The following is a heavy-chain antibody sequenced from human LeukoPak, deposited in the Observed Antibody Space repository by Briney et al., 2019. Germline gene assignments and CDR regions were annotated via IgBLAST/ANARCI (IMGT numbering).Heavy chain of an antibody. D-gene: IGHD5-12*01. CDR1: GGSISSGGYY. CDR3: ARGFSGYDYRLDY. Sequence: PSETLSLTCTVSGGSISSGGYYWSWIRQHPGKGLEWIGYIYYSGSTYYNPSLKSRVTISVDTSKNQFSLKLSSVTAADTAVYYCARGFSGYDYRLDYWGQGTLVTVSS. J-gene: IGHJ4*02. V-gene: IGHV4-31*03. CDR2: IYYSGST.